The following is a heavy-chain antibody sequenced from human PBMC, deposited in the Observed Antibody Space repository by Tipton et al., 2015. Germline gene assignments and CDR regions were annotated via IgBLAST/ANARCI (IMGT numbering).Heavy chain of an antibody. Sequence: TLSLTCAVSAYSISSDYYWGWIRQPPGKGLEWIGSIYHSGSTYYNPSLRSRLTMSVDSSKNQFSLRLSSATAADTAVYYCARLTGDYYDSATYDPTYVDYWGQGILVSVSS. CDR3: ARLTGDYYDSATYDPTYVDY. CDR2: IYHSGST. CDR1: AYSISSDYY. J-gene: IGHJ4*02. D-gene: IGHD3-22*01. V-gene: IGHV4-38-2*01.